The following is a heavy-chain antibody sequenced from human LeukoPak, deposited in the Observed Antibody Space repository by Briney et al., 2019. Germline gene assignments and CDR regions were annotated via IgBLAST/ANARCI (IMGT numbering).Heavy chain of an antibody. CDR1: GFTFSSYS. CDR3: AREARYSSSWATYFDY. CDR2: ISSSSSYI. V-gene: IGHV3-21*01. D-gene: IGHD6-13*01. Sequence: GGPLRLSCAASGFTFSSYSMNWVRQAPGKGLEWVSSISSSSSYIYYADSVKGRFTISRDNAKNSLYLQMNSLRAEDTAVYCCAREARYSSSWATYFDYWGQGTLVTVSS. J-gene: IGHJ4*02.